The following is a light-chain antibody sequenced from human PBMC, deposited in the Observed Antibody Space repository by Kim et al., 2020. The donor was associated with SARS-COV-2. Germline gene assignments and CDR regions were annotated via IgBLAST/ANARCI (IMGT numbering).Light chain of an antibody. Sequence: SITISCTGTSSDVGSYNLDSWYQQHPGKAPKLMIYEVSKRPSGVSNRFSGSKSGNTASLTISGLQAEDEADYYCCSYAGSSTFVVFGGGTQLTVL. V-gene: IGLV2-23*02. J-gene: IGLJ2*01. CDR3: CSYAGSSTFVV. CDR2: EVS. CDR1: SSDVGSYNL.